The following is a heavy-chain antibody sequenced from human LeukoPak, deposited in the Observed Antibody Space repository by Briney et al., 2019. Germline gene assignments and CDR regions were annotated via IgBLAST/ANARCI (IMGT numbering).Heavy chain of an antibody. V-gene: IGHV1-18*04. J-gene: IGHJ4*02. CDR3: AREYGSGSYVSDY. CDR2: ISAYNGNT. CDR1: GYTFTGYY. Sequence: ASVKVSCKASGYTFTGYYMHWVRQAPGQGLEWMGWISAYNGNTNYAQKLQGRVTMTTDTSTSTAYMELRSLRSDDTAVYYCAREYGSGSYVSDYWGQGTLVTVSS. D-gene: IGHD3-10*01.